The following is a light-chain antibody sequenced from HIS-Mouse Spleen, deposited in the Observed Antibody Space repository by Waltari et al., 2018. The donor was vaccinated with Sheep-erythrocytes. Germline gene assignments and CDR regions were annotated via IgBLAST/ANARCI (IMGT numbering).Light chain of an antibody. CDR2: DSS. Sequence: DIQMTQSPSSLSASVGDRVTITCQESQDISNYLNWYQQKPAKAPKLLIYDSSNLETRVPSRFSGSGSGTDVTFTISSLQPEDIATYYCQQYDNLLTFGGGTKVEIK. CDR1: QDISNY. V-gene: IGKV1-33*01. CDR3: QQYDNLLT. J-gene: IGKJ4*01.